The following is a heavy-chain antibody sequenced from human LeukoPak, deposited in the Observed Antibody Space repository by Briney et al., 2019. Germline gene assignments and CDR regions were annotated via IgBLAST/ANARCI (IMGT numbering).Heavy chain of an antibody. J-gene: IGHJ3*02. D-gene: IGHD1-26*01. V-gene: IGHV3-7*01. CDR1: GFTFSSYW. CDR2: IKQDGSEK. CDR3: ARVSLYPTELAFDI. Sequence: GGSLRLSCAASGFTFSSYWMSWVCQAPGKGLEWVANIKQDGSEKYYVDSVKGRFTISRDNAKNSLYLQMNSLRAEGTAVYYCARVSLYPTELAFDIWGQGTMVTVSS.